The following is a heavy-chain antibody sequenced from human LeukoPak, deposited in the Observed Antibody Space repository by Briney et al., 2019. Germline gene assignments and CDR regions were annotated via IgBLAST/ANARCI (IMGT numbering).Heavy chain of an antibody. CDR3: ARALRDGYNSRAFDI. Sequence: PSETLSLTCTVSGGSISSYYWSWIRQPPGKGLEWIGHIYYSGSTNYNPSLKSRVTISVDTSKNQFSLKLSSVTAADTAVYYCARALRDGYNSRAFDIWGQGTMVTVSS. D-gene: IGHD5-24*01. V-gene: IGHV4-59*01. CDR2: IYYSGST. J-gene: IGHJ3*02. CDR1: GGSISSYY.